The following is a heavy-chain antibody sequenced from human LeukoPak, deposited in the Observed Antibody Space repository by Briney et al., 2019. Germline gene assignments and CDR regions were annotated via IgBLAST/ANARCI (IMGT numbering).Heavy chain of an antibody. J-gene: IGHJ6*03. CDR2: ISSSGSTV. D-gene: IGHD3-10*01. Sequence: GGSLRLSCAASGFIFSSHGIHWVRPAPGKGLEWVSYISSSGSTVFYADSVKGRFTISRDNAKNSLYLQMNSLRAEDTAVYYCARDQYGSGDGYYMDVWGKGTTVTISS. CDR3: ARDQYGSGDGYYMDV. CDR1: GFIFSSHG. V-gene: IGHV3-48*03.